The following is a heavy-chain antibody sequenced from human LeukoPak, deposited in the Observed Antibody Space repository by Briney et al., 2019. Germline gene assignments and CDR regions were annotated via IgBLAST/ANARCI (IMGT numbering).Heavy chain of an antibody. V-gene: IGHV4-39*01. J-gene: IGHJ4*02. D-gene: IGHD2/OR15-2a*01. CDR1: GGSISSSSSY. CDR2: IYYSGSS. CDR3: ARHTSDY. Sequence: SETLSLTCSVSGGSISSSSSYWGWIRQPPGKGLEWIGSIYYSGSSFDNPALKSRVTISVDTSKNQFSLKLSSVTAADTAVYYCARHTSDYWGQGTLVTVSS.